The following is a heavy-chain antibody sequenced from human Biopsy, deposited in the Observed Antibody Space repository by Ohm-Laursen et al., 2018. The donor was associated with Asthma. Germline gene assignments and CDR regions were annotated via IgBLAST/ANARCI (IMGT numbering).Heavy chain of an antibody. CDR1: GFTFRTYG. CDR2: ISYDGHNQ. CDR3: ARATVAAAGND. J-gene: IGHJ4*02. D-gene: IGHD6-13*01. V-gene: IGHV3-30*05. Sequence: GQTLSLTCAASGFTFRTYGMHWVRQTPGKGLEWLSSISYDGHNQHYADSVKGRFTISRDNSKNTVSLEMNSLRRDDTAVYFCARATVAAAGNDWGQGTLVTVPS.